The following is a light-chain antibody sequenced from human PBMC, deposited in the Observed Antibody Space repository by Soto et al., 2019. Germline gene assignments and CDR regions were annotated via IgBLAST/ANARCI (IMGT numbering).Light chain of an antibody. V-gene: IGKV1-5*01. CDR3: QQYNSYPLT. CDR1: QRMTSW. Sequence: ITMTPSPGSPSAFVGGRVTITCLASQRMTSWLAWYQQKPGKAPKILIYDASSLESGVPSRFSGSGSGTEFTLTISSLQPDDVATYYCQQYNSYPLTFGGGTKVDIK. CDR2: DAS. J-gene: IGKJ4*01.